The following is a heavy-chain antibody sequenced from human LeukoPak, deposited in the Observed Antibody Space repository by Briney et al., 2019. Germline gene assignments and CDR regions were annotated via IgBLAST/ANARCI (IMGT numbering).Heavy chain of an antibody. J-gene: IGHJ6*03. CDR2: INHSGST. CDR3: AREGVGHYYYYYYMDV. CDR1: GGSITSSSYY. D-gene: IGHD2-8*01. Sequence: SETLSLTCTVSGGSITSSSYYWSWIRQPPGKGLEWIGEINHSGSTNYNPSLKSRVTISRDTSKNQFSLKLSSVTAADTAIYYCAREGVGHYYYYYYMDVWGKGTTVTISS. V-gene: IGHV4-39*07.